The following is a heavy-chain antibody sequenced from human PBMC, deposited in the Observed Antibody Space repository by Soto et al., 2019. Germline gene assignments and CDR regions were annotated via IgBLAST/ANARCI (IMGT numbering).Heavy chain of an antibody. V-gene: IGHV1-46*01. D-gene: IGHD5-12*01. Sequence: AASVKVSCKASGYTFTNYYMHWVRQAPGQGLEWMGRINPRVGTATYAQKFQGRLTITADKSTSTVYMELSSLRSEDTAVYYCARDLSGKYYYYGMDVWGQGTTVTVSS. CDR2: INPRVGTA. CDR1: GYTFTNYY. J-gene: IGHJ6*02. CDR3: ARDLSGKYYYYGMDV.